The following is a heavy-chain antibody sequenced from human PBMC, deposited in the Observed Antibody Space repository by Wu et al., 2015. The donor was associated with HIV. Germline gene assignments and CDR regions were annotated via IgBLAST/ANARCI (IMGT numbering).Heavy chain of an antibody. D-gene: IGHD1-1*01. CDR2: INPTGDST. V-gene: IGHV1-46*01. CDR1: QYFFTTYQ. CDR3: ATSTTALNWFGS. J-gene: IGHJ5*01. Sequence: QVQLVQSGAEVKKPGASVKVSCKSSQYFFTTYQVHWVRQAPGQGLEWMGVINPTGDSTDYAQKFQGRVIVTRDTSTNTVYLDLTSLRSDDTAIYYCATSTTALNWFGSCGQGALVTVSS.